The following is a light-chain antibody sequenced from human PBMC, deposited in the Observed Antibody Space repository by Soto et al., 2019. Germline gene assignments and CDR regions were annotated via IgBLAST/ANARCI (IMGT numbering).Light chain of an antibody. V-gene: IGLV1-44*01. CDR2: SNN. CDR1: SSAIGSNN. J-gene: IGLJ2*01. CDR3: AAWDDSLNGPI. Sequence: QSVLTQPPSASGTPGQRITISCSGSSSAIGSNNVSWYQHLPGTAPKLLIYSNNQRPSGVPDRFSGSQSGTSASLAISGLQSEDEADYYCAAWDDSLNGPIFGGGTKLT.